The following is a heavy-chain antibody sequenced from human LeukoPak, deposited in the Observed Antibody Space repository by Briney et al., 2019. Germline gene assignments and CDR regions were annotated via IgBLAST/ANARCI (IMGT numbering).Heavy chain of an antibody. CDR1: GGSFSGYY. CDR2: INHSGST. J-gene: IGHJ4*02. D-gene: IGHD3-22*01. Sequence: PSETLSLTCAVYGGSFSGYYWSWIRQPPGKGLEWIGEINHSGSTNYNPSLKSRVTISVDTSKNQFSLKLSSVTAADTAVYYCARLYDSSGYSSFVDYWGQGTLVTVSS. CDR3: ARLYDSSGYSSFVDY. V-gene: IGHV4-34*01.